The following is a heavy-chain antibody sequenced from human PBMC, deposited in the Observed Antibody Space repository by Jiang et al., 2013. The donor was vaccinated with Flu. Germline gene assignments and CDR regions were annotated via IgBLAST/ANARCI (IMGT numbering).Heavy chain of an antibody. CDR2: IYYSGST. V-gene: IGHV4-59*01. Sequence: PGLVKPSETLSLTCTVSGGSISSYYWSWIRQPPGKGLEWIGYIYYSGSTNYNPSLKSRVTISVDTSKNQFSLKLSSVTAADTAVYYCARGWKQQLVRLPSFDYWGQGTLVTVSS. CDR1: GGSISSYY. J-gene: IGHJ4*02. D-gene: IGHD6-13*01. CDR3: ARGWKQQLVRLPSFDY.